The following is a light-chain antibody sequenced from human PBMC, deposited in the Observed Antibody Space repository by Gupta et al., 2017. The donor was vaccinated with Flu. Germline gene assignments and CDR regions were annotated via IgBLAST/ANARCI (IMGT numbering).Light chain of an antibody. J-gene: IGLJ3*02. CDR1: YSNIGHNY. Sequence: QSVLTQPLSVSAAPGQKVTISCPGLYSNIGHNYVCWYQHLPGTAPKLLIYEDNKRPSGIPGRFSGSKSGTSATLGITGLQPGDEADYYCETWDSSLSAWVFGDGTKLTVL. V-gene: IGLV1-51*02. CDR2: EDN. CDR3: ETWDSSLSAWV.